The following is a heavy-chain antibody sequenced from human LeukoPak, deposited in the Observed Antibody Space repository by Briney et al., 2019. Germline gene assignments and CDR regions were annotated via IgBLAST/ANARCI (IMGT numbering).Heavy chain of an antibody. D-gene: IGHD3-22*01. J-gene: IGHJ3*02. V-gene: IGHV3-30-3*01. CDR3: ARAPMSYDSSGFGGAFDI. Sequence: GGSLRLSCAASGFTFSNYAMHWVRQAQGKGLEWVAVISYDGTNKYYADSVKGRFTISRDNSKNTVYLQMNSLRAEDTAMYYCARAPMSYDSSGFGGAFDIWGQGTMVTVSS. CDR2: ISYDGTNK. CDR1: GFTFSNYA.